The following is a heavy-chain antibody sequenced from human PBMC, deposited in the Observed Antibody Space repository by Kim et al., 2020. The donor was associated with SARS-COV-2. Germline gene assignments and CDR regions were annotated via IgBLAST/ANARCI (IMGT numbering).Heavy chain of an antibody. Sequence: GGSLRLSCAASGFTFSSYAMHWVRQAPGKGLEWVAVISYDGSNKYYADSVKGRFTISRDNSKNTLYLQMNSLRAEDTAVYYCARDGELTERLLKYYFDYWGQGTLVTVSS. D-gene: IGHD1-1*01. CDR3: ARDGELTERLLKYYFDY. V-gene: IGHV3-30-3*01. CDR1: GFTFSSYA. J-gene: IGHJ4*02. CDR2: ISYDGSNK.